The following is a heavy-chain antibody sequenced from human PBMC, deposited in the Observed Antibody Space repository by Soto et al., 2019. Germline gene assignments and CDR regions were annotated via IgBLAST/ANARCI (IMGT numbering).Heavy chain of an antibody. CDR3: ARGRRSCTGNNCYTDFDF. CDR1: GYTFTGYY. CDR2: IISVNDKT. D-gene: IGHD2-2*02. J-gene: IGHJ4*02. V-gene: IGHV1-3*01. Sequence: GASVKVSCKASGYTFTGYYMHWVRQAPGQGLEWMGWIISVNDKTQYSPKFQGRLAITRDTSANTAYMDLYSLRSGDTAVYYCARGRRSCTGNNCYTDFDFWGQGSWVIVSS.